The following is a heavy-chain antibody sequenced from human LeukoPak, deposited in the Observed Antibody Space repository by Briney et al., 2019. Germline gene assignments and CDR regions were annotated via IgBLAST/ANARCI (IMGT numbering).Heavy chain of an antibody. J-gene: IGHJ4*02. CDR2: IIPILGIA. CDR3: AVNGHFGWLSVDY. D-gene: IGHD3-9*01. CDR1: GGTFSSYA. V-gene: IGHV1-69*04. Sequence: GSSVKVSCKASGGTFSSYAISWVRQAPGQGLEWMGRIIPILGIANYAQKFQGRVTITADKSTSTAYMELSSLRSEDTAVYYCAVNGHFGWLSVDYWGQGTLVTVSS.